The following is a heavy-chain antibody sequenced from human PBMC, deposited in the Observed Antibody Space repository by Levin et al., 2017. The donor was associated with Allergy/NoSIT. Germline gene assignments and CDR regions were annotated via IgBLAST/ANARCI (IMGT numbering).Heavy chain of an antibody. CDR3: AKDLRRATMIVVAFQH. D-gene: IGHD3-22*01. J-gene: IGHJ1*01. CDR1: GFTFRSYA. CDR2: ISGSGGST. Sequence: LSLTCAASGFTFRSYAMSWVRQAPGKGLEWVSAISGSGGSTYYADSVKGRFTISRDNSKNTLYLQMNSLRAEDTAVYYCAKDLRRATMIVVAFQHWGQGTLVTVSS. V-gene: IGHV3-23*01.